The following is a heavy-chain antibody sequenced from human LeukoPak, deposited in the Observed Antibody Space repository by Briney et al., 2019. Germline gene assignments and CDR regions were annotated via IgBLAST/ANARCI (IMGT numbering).Heavy chain of an antibody. J-gene: IGHJ4*02. D-gene: IGHD3-10*01. CDR1: GGSFSGYY. Sequence: SETLSLTCAVYGGSFSGYYWSWIRQPPGKGLEWIGEINHSGSTNYNPSLKSRVTISVDTSKNQFSLKLSSVTAAGTAVYYCARARYGSGSYYTPLFDYWGQGTLVTVSS. CDR2: INHSGST. V-gene: IGHV4-34*01. CDR3: ARARYGSGSYYTPLFDY.